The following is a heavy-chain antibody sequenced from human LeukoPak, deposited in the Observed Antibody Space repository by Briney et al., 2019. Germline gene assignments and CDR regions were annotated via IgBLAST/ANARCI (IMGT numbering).Heavy chain of an antibody. Sequence: GGSLRLSCAASGFRFSGYVMHWVRQAPGKGLEWVALISYDGSNKYYGDSVKGRFTISRDNSKNTLSLEMSSLRGDDTALYYCARDSGGSLSDLWGQGTLVVVSS. V-gene: IGHV3-30*03. CDR3: ARDSGGSLSDL. D-gene: IGHD6-19*01. CDR2: ISYDGSNK. J-gene: IGHJ4*02. CDR1: GFRFSGYV.